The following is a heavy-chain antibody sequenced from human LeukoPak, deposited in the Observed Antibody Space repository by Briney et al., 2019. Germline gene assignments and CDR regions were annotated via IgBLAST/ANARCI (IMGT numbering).Heavy chain of an antibody. CDR2: IYYSGST. V-gene: IGHV4-59*12. D-gene: IGHD6-13*01. CDR3: ARDTLAAAGAFDI. Sequence: SETLSLTCTVSGGSISSYYWSWIRQPPGKGLEWIGYIYYSGSTYYNPSLKSRVTISVDTSKNQFSLKLSSVTAADTAVYYCARDTLAAAGAFDIWGQGTMVTVSS. CDR1: GGSISSYY. J-gene: IGHJ3*02.